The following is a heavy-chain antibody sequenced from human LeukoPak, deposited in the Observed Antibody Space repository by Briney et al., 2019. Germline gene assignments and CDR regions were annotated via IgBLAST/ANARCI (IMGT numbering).Heavy chain of an antibody. Sequence: SETLSLTCTVSGDSISSGDYYWSWIRQPAGKGLEWIGRISSSGSTNYNPSFKSRVTISVDTSKNQFSLKLSSVTAADTAVYYCARLKYYYDSSGYRAEYFQHWGQGTLVTVSS. CDR2: ISSSGST. V-gene: IGHV4-61*02. CDR1: GDSISSGDYY. CDR3: ARLKYYYDSSGYRAEYFQH. J-gene: IGHJ1*01. D-gene: IGHD3-22*01.